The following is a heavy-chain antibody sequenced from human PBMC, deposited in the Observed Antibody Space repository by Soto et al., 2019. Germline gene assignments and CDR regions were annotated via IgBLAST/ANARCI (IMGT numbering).Heavy chain of an antibody. J-gene: IGHJ4*02. V-gene: IGHV3-30*18. Sequence: GGSLRLSCAASGFTFNTYEMHWVRQAPGKGLEWMAVISYDGSKKYYVDSVKGRFAISRDNSKNTLYLQMNSLRAEDTAVYHCAKDRVESGLGEVDYWGQGTLVTVSS. CDR1: GFTFNTYE. CDR2: ISYDGSKK. CDR3: AKDRVESGLGEVDY. D-gene: IGHD3-16*01.